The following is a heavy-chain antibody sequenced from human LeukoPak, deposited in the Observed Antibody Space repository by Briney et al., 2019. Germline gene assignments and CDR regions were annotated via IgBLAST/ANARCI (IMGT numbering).Heavy chain of an antibody. Sequence: GGSLRLSCAASGFTFSSYAMSWARQSPGKGLEWVSAISAGGGSTYYADSVKGRFTISRDNSKNTLFLQMNNLRAEDTAVYYCAKDLENSISWYGDAFDTWGQGTMVTVSS. D-gene: IGHD6-13*01. CDR3: AKDLENSISWYGDAFDT. CDR1: GFTFSSYA. V-gene: IGHV3-23*01. CDR2: ISAGGGST. J-gene: IGHJ3*02.